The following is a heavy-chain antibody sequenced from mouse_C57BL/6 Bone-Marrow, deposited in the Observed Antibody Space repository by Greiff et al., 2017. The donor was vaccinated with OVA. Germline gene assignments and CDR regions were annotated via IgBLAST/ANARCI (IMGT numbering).Heavy chain of an antibody. D-gene: IGHD1-1*01. CDR2: IRSKSNNYAT. V-gene: IGHV10-1*01. J-gene: IGHJ2*01. CDR1: GFSFNTYA. Sequence: EVQGVESGGGLVQPKGSLKLSCAASGFSFNTYAMNWVRQAPGKGLEWVARIRSKSNNYATYYADSVKDRFTISRDDSESMLYLQMNNLTTEDTAMYYCVRQYYGSSSHFDYWGQGTTLTVSS. CDR3: VRQYYGSSSHFDY.